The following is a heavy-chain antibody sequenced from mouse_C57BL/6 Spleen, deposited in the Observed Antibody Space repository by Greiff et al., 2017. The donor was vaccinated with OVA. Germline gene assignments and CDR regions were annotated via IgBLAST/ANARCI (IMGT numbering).Heavy chain of an antibody. Sequence: VQLQQSGAELVRPGSSVKLSCKASGYTFTSYWMHWVKQRPIQGLEWIGNIDPSDSETHYNQKFKDKATLTVDKSSSTAYMQLSSLTSEDSAVYYCARSGGRAWFAYWGQGTLVTVSA. J-gene: IGHJ3*01. V-gene: IGHV1-52*01. CDR2: IDPSDSET. CDR1: GYTFTSYW. D-gene: IGHD3-3*01. CDR3: ARSGGRAWFAY.